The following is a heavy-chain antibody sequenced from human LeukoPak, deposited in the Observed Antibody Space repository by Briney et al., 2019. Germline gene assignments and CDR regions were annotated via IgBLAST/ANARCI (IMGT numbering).Heavy chain of an antibody. CDR1: GYTLTELS. CDR2: FDPEDGET. Sequence: ASVKVSCKVSGYTLTELSIHWVRQAPGKGLEWMGGFDPEDGETFYTQKFQGRVTLTEDTSTDTVYMDLSSPRSEDTAVYYCATEDRSGYWSLDAFHIWGQGTMVTVSS. J-gene: IGHJ3*02. CDR3: ATEDRSGYWSLDAFHI. V-gene: IGHV1-24*01. D-gene: IGHD3-22*01.